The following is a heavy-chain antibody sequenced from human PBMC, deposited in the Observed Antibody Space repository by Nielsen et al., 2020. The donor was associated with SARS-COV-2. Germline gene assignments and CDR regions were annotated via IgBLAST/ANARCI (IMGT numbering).Heavy chain of an antibody. CDR1: AFTFSNYA. Sequence: GGSLRLSCAASAFTFSNYAVHWVRQAPGKGLEWVAVISSDGREKYYADSVRGRFSISRDTSKNTLYLQMNSLRAEDTAVYYCANACVLRFLEWLPDNDMDVWGKGTTVTVSS. V-gene: IGHV3-30*04. D-gene: IGHD3-3*01. CDR3: ANACVLRFLEWLPDNDMDV. CDR2: ISSDGREK. J-gene: IGHJ6*03.